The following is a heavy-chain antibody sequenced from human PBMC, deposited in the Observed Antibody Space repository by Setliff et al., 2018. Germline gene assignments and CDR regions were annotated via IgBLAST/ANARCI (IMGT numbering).Heavy chain of an antibody. V-gene: IGHV3-21*01. CDR2: ISSSSSYI. J-gene: IGHJ6*02. Sequence: PGGSLRLSCAASGFTFSSYSMNWVRQAPGKGLEWVSSISSSSSYIYYADSVKGRFTISRDDAKNSLYLQMDSLRVEDTAVYYCAGRLGASTRYYYYGLDVWGQGTTVTVSS. D-gene: IGHD3-16*01. CDR1: GFTFSSYS. CDR3: AGRLGASTRYYYYGLDV.